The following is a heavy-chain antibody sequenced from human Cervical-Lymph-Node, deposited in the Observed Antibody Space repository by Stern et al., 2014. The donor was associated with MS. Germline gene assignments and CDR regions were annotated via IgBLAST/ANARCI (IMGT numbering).Heavy chain of an antibody. CDR2: IYDSGST. CDR3: ARDSRDYFDY. V-gene: IGHV4-59*01. D-gene: IGHD3-10*01. CDR1: GDSISGYY. J-gene: IGHJ4*02. Sequence: QVQLVQSGPGLVKPSETLSLTCTVSGDSISGYYWNWIRQPPGKGLAWIGYIYDSGSTNYNPSLKSRVTISVDTSKNQFSLTLNSVTAADTAVYYCARDSRDYFDYWGQGSLVTVSS.